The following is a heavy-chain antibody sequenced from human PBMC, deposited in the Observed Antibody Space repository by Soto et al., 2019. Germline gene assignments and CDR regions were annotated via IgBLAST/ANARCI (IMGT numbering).Heavy chain of an antibody. J-gene: IGHJ4*02. Sequence: SSETLSLTCTVSGDSISSYYWSWIRQPPGKGLEWIGYIYYSGSTNYNPSLKSRVTISVDTSKNQFSLNLTSVTAADTAVYYCARGELSCSSGTCYSNRLFDYWGQRTLGTVSS. CDR3: ARGELSCSSGTCYSNRLFDY. CDR1: GDSISSYY. D-gene: IGHD2-15*01. CDR2: IYYSGST. V-gene: IGHV4-59*01.